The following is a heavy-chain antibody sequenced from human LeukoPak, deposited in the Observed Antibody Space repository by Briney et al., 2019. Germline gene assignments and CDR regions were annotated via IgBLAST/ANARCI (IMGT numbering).Heavy chain of an antibody. Sequence: GGSLRLSCTASGFIFSAYGMHWVRQAPGKGLEWVTGISHDGSNIYYADIVKGRFTISRDNSRNTLHLQMNSLREEDTAVYYSAKDWQWKLLTGAFNIWGQGTMVTVS. CDR1: GFIFSAYG. J-gene: IGHJ3*02. V-gene: IGHV3-30*18. CDR2: ISHDGSNI. D-gene: IGHD1-26*01. CDR3: AKDWQWKLLTGAFNI.